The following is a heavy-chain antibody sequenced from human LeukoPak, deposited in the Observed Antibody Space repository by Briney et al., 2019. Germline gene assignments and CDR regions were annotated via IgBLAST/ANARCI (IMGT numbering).Heavy chain of an antibody. D-gene: IGHD3-22*01. CDR2: ISSNGGGT. V-gene: IGHV3-64*04. J-gene: IGHJ4*02. CDR1: GFTFSDYA. Sequence: GGSLRLSCSVSGFTFSDYAFNWVRQAPGKGLKYVSAISSNGGGTYYADSVKGRFTISRDNSKNTLYLQMNSLRAEDTAVYYCAKGQDSSGILDYWGQGTLVTVSS. CDR3: AKGQDSSGILDY.